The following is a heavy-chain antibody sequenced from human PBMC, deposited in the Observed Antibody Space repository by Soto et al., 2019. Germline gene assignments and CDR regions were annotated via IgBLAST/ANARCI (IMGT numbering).Heavy chain of an antibody. V-gene: IGHV3-30*18. CDR2: ISYDGSNK. D-gene: IGHD2-21*02. CDR1: GFTFGTYG. J-gene: IGHJ4*02. Sequence: QVQLVESGGGVVQPGRSLRPSCAASGFTFGTYGMHWVRQAPGKGLEWVAVISYDGSNKYYADSVKGRFTISRDNSENTLYLQMSSLRAEDTAVYYCVKDRGQLVVVTAATVEKWGQGTLVTVSS. CDR3: VKDRGQLVVVTAATVEK.